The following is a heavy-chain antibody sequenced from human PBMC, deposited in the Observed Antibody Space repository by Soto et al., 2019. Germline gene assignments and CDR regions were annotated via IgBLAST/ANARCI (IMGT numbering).Heavy chain of an antibody. CDR2: ISSSGNTI. CDR3: AREFFGYDYGFDY. D-gene: IGHD5-12*01. V-gene: IGHV3-11*01. Sequence: GGSLRVSGSASGVTVSDNNMRWIRQAPGKGLEWVSYISSSGNTIYYADSVKGRFTISRDNAKNSLYLQMNSLRAEDTAVYYCAREFFGYDYGFDYWGQGTLVTVSS. J-gene: IGHJ4*02. CDR1: GVTVSDNN.